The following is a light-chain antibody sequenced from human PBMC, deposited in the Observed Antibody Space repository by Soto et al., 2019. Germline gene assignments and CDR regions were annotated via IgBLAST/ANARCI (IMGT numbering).Light chain of an antibody. CDR1: QDITND. CDR2: EAS. Sequence: DIQMTQSPSSLYASVGDRVTITCRASQDITNDLDWFQQKPGKAPKSLIYEASILHSGVPSKFSGSGFGTDFALTISSLQPEDFATSFCIQYHAYHRTFGQGTKVDI. CDR3: IQYHAYHRT. V-gene: IGKV1-16*02. J-gene: IGKJ1*01.